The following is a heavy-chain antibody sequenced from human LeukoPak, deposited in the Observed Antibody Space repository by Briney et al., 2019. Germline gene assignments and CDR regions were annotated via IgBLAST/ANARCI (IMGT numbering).Heavy chain of an antibody. Sequence: GGSLRLSCAASGFTFSSSWIHLVRQAPGKGLVWVSRINPGGSGTDYADSVKGRFTISRDNARNTLYLQMNSLRAEDTAVYYCVRNLGGPLDYWGQGTLVTVSS. J-gene: IGHJ4*02. CDR2: INPGGSGT. CDR1: GFTFSSSW. CDR3: VRNLGGPLDY. V-gene: IGHV3-74*01.